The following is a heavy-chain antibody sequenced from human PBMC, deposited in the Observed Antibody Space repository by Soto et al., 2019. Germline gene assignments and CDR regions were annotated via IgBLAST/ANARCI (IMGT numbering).Heavy chain of an antibody. D-gene: IGHD5-18*01. CDR3: ARAVPRGYSYGLDP. V-gene: IGHV4-59*01. J-gene: IGHJ5*02. Sequence: SETLSLTCTVAGGSISSYYWSWIRQPPGKGLEWIGYIYYSGSTNYNPSLKSRVTISVDTSKNQFSLKLSSVTAADTAVYYCARAVPRGYSYGLDPWGQGTQVTVSS. CDR2: IYYSGST. CDR1: GGSISSYY.